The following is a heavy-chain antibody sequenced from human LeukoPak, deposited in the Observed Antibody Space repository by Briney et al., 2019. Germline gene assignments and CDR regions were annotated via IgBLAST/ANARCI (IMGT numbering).Heavy chain of an antibody. Sequence: SVTVSCKASGGTFISYAISWVRQAPGQGLEWMGGIIPIFGTANYAQKFQGRVTITADESTSTAYMELSSLRSEDTAVYYCARDLPPPHYGGNSAGAFDIWGQGTMVTVSS. CDR2: IIPIFGTA. V-gene: IGHV1-69*13. CDR1: GGTFISYA. J-gene: IGHJ3*02. CDR3: ARDLPPPHYGGNSAGAFDI. D-gene: IGHD4-23*01.